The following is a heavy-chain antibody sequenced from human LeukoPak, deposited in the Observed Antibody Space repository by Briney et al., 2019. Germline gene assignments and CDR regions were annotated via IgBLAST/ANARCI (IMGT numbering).Heavy chain of an antibody. J-gene: IGHJ2*01. Sequence: SETLSLTCAVYGGSFSGYYWSWIRQPPGKGLEWIGEINHSGSTNYNPSLKSRVTISVDTSKNQFSLKLSSVTAADTAVYYCARHSLSRQHIVVVTAVHWYFDLWGRGTLVTVSS. CDR1: GGSFSGYY. CDR3: ARHSLSRQHIVVVTAVHWYFDL. V-gene: IGHV4-34*01. D-gene: IGHD2-21*02. CDR2: INHSGST.